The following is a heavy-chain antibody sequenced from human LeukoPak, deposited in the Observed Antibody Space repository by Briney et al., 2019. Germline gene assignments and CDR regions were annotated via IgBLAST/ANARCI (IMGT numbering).Heavy chain of an antibody. D-gene: IGHD3-22*01. CDR3: TTDIPDCYDSSGYYYGY. Sequence: GGSLRLSCAASGFTFSNAWMSWVRQAPGKGLEWVGRIKSKTDGGTTDYAAPVKGRFTISRDDSKNTLYLQMNSLKTEDTAVYYCTTDIPDCYDSSGYYYGYWGQGTLVTVSS. CDR1: GFTFSNAW. CDR2: IKSKTDGGTT. J-gene: IGHJ4*02. V-gene: IGHV3-15*01.